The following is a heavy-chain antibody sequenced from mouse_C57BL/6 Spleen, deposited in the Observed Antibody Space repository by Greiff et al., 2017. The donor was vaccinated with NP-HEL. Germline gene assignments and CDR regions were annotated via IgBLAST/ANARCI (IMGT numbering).Heavy chain of an antibody. CDR3: ARSPIYYDYDWYFDV. Sequence: QVQLQQSGAELVKPGASVKISCKASGYAFSSYWMNWVKQRPGKGLEWIGQIYPGDGDTNYNGKFKGKATLTADKSSSTAYMQLSSLTSEDSAVYFCARSPIYYDYDWYFDVWGTGTTVTVSS. V-gene: IGHV1-80*01. CDR1: GYAFSSYW. CDR2: IYPGDGDT. J-gene: IGHJ1*03. D-gene: IGHD2-4*01.